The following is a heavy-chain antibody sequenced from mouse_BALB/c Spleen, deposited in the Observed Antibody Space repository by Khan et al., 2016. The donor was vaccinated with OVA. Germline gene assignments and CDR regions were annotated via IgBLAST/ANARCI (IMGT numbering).Heavy chain of an antibody. V-gene: IGHV1S132*01. J-gene: IGHJ2*01. Sequence: VQLQESGAELVRPGTSVKLSCKTSGYSFTSYWIHWVKQRSGQGLEWIARVYPGTDNTYYNENFKDKATLTADKSSTTVYLQLSSLKSEDSAVFFCAREEALYYFDYWGQGTTLTVSS. CDR2: VYPGTDNT. CDR3: AREEALYYFDY. D-gene: IGHD3-2*02. CDR1: GYSFTSYW.